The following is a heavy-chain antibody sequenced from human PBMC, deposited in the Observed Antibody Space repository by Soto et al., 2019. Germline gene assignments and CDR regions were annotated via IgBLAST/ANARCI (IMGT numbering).Heavy chain of an antibody. Sequence: ASVKVSCKVSGYTLTELSMHWVRQAPGKGLEWMGGFDPEDGETIYAQKFQGRVTMTEDTSTDTAYMELSSLRSEDTAVYYCATAASGGRCSGGSCYVWPVYWGQGTLVTVSS. D-gene: IGHD2-15*01. CDR3: ATAASGGRCSGGSCYVWPVY. CDR1: GYTLTELS. CDR2: FDPEDGET. J-gene: IGHJ4*02. V-gene: IGHV1-24*01.